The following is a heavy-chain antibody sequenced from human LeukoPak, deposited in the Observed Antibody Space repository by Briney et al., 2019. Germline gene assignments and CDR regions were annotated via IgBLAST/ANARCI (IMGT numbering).Heavy chain of an antibody. CDR3: ARDLRYLDWSPFDY. Sequence: PGGSLRLSCAASGFTFSSYEMNWVRQAPGKGLEWVSYISSSGSTIYYADSVKGRFTISRDNAKNSLYLQMNSLRAEDTAVYYCARDLRYLDWSPFDYWGQGTLVTVSS. CDR1: GFTFSSYE. J-gene: IGHJ4*02. D-gene: IGHD3-9*01. V-gene: IGHV3-48*03. CDR2: ISSSGSTI.